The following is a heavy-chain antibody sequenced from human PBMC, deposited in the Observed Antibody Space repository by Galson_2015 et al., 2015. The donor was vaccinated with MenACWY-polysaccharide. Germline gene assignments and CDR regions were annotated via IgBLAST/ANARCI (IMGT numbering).Heavy chain of an antibody. CDR1: GFTFSSYA. CDR2: ISYDGSNK. D-gene: IGHD1-1*01. V-gene: IGHV3-30-3*01. CDR3: ARYNWNDFSFDY. J-gene: IGHJ4*02. Sequence: SLRLSCAASGFTFSSYAMHWVRQAPGKGLEWVAVISYDGSNKYYADSVKGRFTISRDNSKNTLYLQMNSLRAEDTAVYYCARYNWNDFSFDYWGQGTLVTVSS.